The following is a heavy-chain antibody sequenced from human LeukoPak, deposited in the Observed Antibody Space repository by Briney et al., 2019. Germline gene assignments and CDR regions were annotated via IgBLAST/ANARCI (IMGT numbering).Heavy chain of an antibody. V-gene: IGHV3-23*01. D-gene: IGHD3-16*02. CDR1: GFSFSTYA. CDR2: VNGNGGST. J-gene: IGHJ4*02. Sequence: GGSLRLSCAASGFSFSTYAMSWVRQAPGKGLEWVSGVNGNGGSTSYADSVKGRLTIFRDNSKNTVYLQMNSLRVEDTAVYYCAKSLYGGCDYWGQGTVVTVSS. CDR3: AKSLYGGCDY.